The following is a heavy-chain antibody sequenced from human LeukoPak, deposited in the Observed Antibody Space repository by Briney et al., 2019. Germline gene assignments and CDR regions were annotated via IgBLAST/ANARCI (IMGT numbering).Heavy chain of an antibody. V-gene: IGHV5-51*01. D-gene: IGHD5-12*01. CDR1: GYSFSSYW. Sequence: GESLNISCKASGYSFSSYWISWVRQMPGEGLEWMSVIYTRDSPNTSNPSFQDLSTTRDDTSTTTSFQLWTLRAASTAAMYYGTGHLSDITSGPNYWGPGTLVTVSS. J-gene: IGHJ4*02. CDR2: IYTRDSPN. CDR3: TGHLSDITSGPNY.